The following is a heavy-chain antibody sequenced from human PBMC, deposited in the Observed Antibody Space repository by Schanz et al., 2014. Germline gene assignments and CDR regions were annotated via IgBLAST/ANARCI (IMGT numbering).Heavy chain of an antibody. CDR2: VNPSVRGT. J-gene: IGHJ4*02. Sequence: QVQLVQSGTQVKKPGASVKVSCKASGYTLSAYSLHWVRQAPGQGLEWMGIVNPSVRGTHFAREFQGRVTVASDTSTSTVYMELSGLRSEDTAVHYCARDRLECGAECYSVEVFEIWGQGTLVIVSS. V-gene: IGHV1-46*01. CDR1: GYTLSAYS. D-gene: IGHD2-21*01. CDR3: ARDRLECGAECYSVEVFEI.